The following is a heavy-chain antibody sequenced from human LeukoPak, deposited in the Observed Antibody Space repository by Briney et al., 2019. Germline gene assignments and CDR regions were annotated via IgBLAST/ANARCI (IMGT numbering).Heavy chain of an antibody. J-gene: IGHJ4*02. Sequence: GASVKVSCKASGYTFTSYGISWVRQAPGQGLEWMGWISAYNGNTNYAQKLQGRVTMTTDTSTSTAYMELRSLRSDDTAVYYCARGRYYYGSGSYVFWGQGTLVTVSS. D-gene: IGHD3-10*01. CDR2: ISAYNGNT. CDR1: GYTFTSYG. CDR3: ARGRYYYGSGSYVF. V-gene: IGHV1-18*01.